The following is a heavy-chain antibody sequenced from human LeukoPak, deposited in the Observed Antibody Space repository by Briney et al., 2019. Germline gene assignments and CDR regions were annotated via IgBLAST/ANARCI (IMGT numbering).Heavy chain of an antibody. Sequence: VTVSCLASGYTFPSYGIRWVRQAPGRGLEWMGWISAYNGNPIYAQQLQGRVTMTTDTSTSTAYRELRSLRSEDTAVYYCARMGPYYFDYWGQGTLVTVSS. J-gene: IGHJ4*02. CDR3: ARMGPYYFDY. V-gene: IGHV1-18*01. D-gene: IGHD5-24*01. CDR1: GYTFPSYG. CDR2: ISAYNGNP.